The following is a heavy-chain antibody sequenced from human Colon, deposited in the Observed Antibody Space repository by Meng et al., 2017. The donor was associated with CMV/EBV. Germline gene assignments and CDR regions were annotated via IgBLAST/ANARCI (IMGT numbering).Heavy chain of an antibody. CDR2: IYYSGST. Sequence: GSLRLSCTVSGGSISSSSYYWGWIRQPPGKGLEWIGSIYYSGSTYYNPSLKSRVTISVDTSKNQFSLKLSSVTAADTAVYYCASPLLRFLESEPSGYGMDVWGQGTTVTVSS. V-gene: IGHV4-39*01. CDR1: GGSISSSSYY. J-gene: IGHJ6*02. D-gene: IGHD3-3*01. CDR3: ASPLLRFLESEPSGYGMDV.